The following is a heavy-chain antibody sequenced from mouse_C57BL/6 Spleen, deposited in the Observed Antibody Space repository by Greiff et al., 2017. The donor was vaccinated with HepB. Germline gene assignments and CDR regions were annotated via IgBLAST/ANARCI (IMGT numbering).Heavy chain of an antibody. CDR1: GFTFSSYA. D-gene: IGHD1-1*01. CDR2: ISDGGSYT. Sequence: EVHLVESGGGLVKPGGSLKLSCAASGFTFSSYAMSWVRQTPEKRLEWVATISDGGSYTYYPDNVKGRFTISRDNAKNNLYLQMSHLKSEDTAMYYCARGGDGHFDYWGQGTTLTVSS. V-gene: IGHV5-4*01. CDR3: ARGGDGHFDY. J-gene: IGHJ2*01.